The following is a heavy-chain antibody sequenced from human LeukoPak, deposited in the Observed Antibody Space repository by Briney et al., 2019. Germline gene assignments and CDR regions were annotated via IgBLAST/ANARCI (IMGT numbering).Heavy chain of an antibody. CDR3: AKSGLGYCSSTSCYLLGY. CDR2: IRYDGSNK. D-gene: IGHD2-2*01. CDR1: GFTFSSYG. Sequence: GGSLRLSCAASGFTFSSYGMHWVRQAPGKGLEWVAFIRYDGSNKYYADSVKGRFTISRDNSKSTLYLQMNSLRAEDTAVYYCAKSGLGYCSSTSCYLLGYWGQGTLVTVSS. V-gene: IGHV3-30*02. J-gene: IGHJ4*02.